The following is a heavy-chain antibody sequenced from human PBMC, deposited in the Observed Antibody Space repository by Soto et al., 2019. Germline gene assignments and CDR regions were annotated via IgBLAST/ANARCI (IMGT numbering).Heavy chain of an antibody. V-gene: IGHV3-23*01. J-gene: IGHJ3*02. D-gene: IGHD2-15*01. CDR3: ANDRGKAVVNRDAFDI. CDR1: GFTFTNYA. CDR2: IRGSGGST. Sequence: EVQLLESGGGLVQPGGSLRLSCAASGFTFTNYAMSWVRQAPGKGLEWVSAIRGSGGSTYYADSVKGRFTISRDNSQSTLYLQMNTLRAEDTAVYYCANDRGKAVVNRDAFDIWGQGTMVTVSS.